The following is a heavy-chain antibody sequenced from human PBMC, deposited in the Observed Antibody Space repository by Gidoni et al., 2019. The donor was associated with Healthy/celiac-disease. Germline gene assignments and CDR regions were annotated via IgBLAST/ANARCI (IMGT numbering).Heavy chain of an antibody. CDR1: GFTFSSYS. CDR2: ISSSSSTI. V-gene: IGHV3-48*02. D-gene: IGHD5-12*01. J-gene: IGHJ6*02. Sequence: EVQLVESGGGLVQPGGSLRLSCAASGFTFSSYSMNWVRQAPGKGLEWVSYISSSSSTIYYADSVKGRFTSSRDNAKNSLYLQMNSLGDEDTAVYYCARERGGDLVDIVDYYYGMDVWGQGTTVTVSS. CDR3: ARERGGDLVDIVDYYYGMDV.